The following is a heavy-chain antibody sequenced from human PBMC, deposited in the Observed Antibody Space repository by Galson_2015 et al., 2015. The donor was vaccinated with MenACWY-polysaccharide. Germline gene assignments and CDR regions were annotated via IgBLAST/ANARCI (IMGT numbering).Heavy chain of an antibody. CDR3: ANPGLSTGRSSDVDY. CDR2: ISGSGAST. V-gene: IGHV3-23*01. D-gene: IGHD6-25*01. J-gene: IGHJ4*02. Sequence: LRLSCAASGFTFTRYTMSWVRPAPGQGLEWVSAISGSGASTYYADSVKGRFTISRDNSKSTLYLQMNSLGAEDTAVYYCANPGLSTGRSSDVDYWGQGTLVTVSS. CDR1: GFTFTRYT.